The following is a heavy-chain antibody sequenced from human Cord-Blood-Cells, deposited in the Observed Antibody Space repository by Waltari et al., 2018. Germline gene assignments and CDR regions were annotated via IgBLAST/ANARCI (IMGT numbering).Heavy chain of an antibody. CDR2: IIPIFGTE. Sequence: QVQLVQSGAEVKKPGSSVKVSCKASGGTFSSYAISWVRQAPGQGLEWMGGIIPIFGTENVAQKVQRRVTVPADESTSTAYMELSSLRSEDTAVEYCASTYVDTAMVKVAADYYYYYYMDVWGKGTTVTVSS. V-gene: IGHV1-69*01. J-gene: IGHJ6*03. D-gene: IGHD5-18*01. CDR3: ASTYVDTAMVKVAADYYYYYYMDV. CDR1: GGTFSSYA.